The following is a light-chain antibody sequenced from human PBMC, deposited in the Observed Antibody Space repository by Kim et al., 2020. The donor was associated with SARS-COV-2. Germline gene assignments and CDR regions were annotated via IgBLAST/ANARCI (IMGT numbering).Light chain of an antibody. CDR1: KLGNKY. V-gene: IGLV3-1*01. CDR3: QTWDGNTVV. J-gene: IGLJ1*01. Sequence: SVSPGQKATITCSGDKLGNKYVCWYHQRPGQPPVLVIYQNTKRPSGIPERISGSNSGNTATLTISGTQALDEADYYCQTWDGNTVVFGSGTKVTVL. CDR2: QNT.